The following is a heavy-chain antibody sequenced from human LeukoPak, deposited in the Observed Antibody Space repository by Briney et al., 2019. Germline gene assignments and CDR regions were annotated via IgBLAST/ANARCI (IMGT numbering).Heavy chain of an antibody. Sequence: GGSLRLSCAASGFTLSNNAMAWVRQAPGKGLEWVSEIDGGRDNTHYADSVKGRFTISRDSSKNALYLQMNSLRVEDTAVYYCAKDILGWTFDVWGQGTLVTVS. CDR3: AKDILGWTFDV. V-gene: IGHV3-23*01. D-gene: IGHD3-3*01. J-gene: IGHJ3*01. CDR1: GFTLSNNA. CDR2: IDGGRDNT.